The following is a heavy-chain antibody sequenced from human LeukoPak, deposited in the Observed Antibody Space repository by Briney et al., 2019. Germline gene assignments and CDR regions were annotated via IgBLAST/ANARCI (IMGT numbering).Heavy chain of an antibody. V-gene: IGHV4-59*08. CDR3: ARQYYYDGSGPFQH. D-gene: IGHD3-22*01. CDR2: IYYSGSTY. CDR1: GGSISSYY. Sequence: SETLSLTCTVSGGSISSYYWSWIRQPPGKGLEWIGYIYYSGSTYYYNPSLKSRVTVSVGTSKNQFSLKLSSVTAADTAVYYCARQYYYDGSGPFQHWGQGTLVTVSS. J-gene: IGHJ1*01.